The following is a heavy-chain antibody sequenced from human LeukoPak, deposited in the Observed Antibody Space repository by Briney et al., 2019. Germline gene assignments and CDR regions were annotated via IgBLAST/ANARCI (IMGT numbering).Heavy chain of an antibody. V-gene: IGHV3-53*01. CDR3: ARYRGSSSNYAWFDY. J-gene: IGHJ4*02. Sequence: GSLRLSCAASGFTVSSNYMSWVRQAPGKGLEWVSVIYSGGSTYYADSVKGRFTISRDNSKNTLYLQMNSLRAEDTAVYYCARYRGSSSNYAWFDYWGQGTLVTVSS. CDR1: GFTVSSNY. CDR2: IYSGGST. D-gene: IGHD4-11*01.